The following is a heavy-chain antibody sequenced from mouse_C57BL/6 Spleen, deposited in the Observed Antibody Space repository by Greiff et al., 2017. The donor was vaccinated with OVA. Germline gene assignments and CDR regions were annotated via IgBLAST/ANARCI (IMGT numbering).Heavy chain of an antibody. V-gene: IGHV1-7*01. CDR1: GYTFTSYW. CDR2: INPSSGYT. CDR3: ARGVYYDYDGFAY. D-gene: IGHD2-4*01. Sequence: QVQLQQSGAELAKPGASVKLSCKASGYTFTSYWMHWVKQRPGQGLEWIGYINPSSGYTKYTQKFKDKATLTADKSSSTAYMQLSSLTYEDSAVYYCARGVYYDYDGFAYWGQGTLVTVSA. J-gene: IGHJ3*01.